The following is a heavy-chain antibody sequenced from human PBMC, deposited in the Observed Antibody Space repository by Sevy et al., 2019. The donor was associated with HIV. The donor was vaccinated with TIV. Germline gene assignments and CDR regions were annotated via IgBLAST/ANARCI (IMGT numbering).Heavy chain of an antibody. CDR2: INSDGNTI. CDR3: ARGGGYYTSFDY. Sequence: GGSLRLSCAASGFIFSNYWMYWVRQVPGKGPVWVSHINSDGNTISHADSVKGRFTISRDNAKNTLYLQMNSLGAEDTAVYYCARGGGYYTSFDYWGQGTLVTVSS. J-gene: IGHJ4*02. V-gene: IGHV3-74*01. CDR1: GFIFSNYW. D-gene: IGHD3-3*01.